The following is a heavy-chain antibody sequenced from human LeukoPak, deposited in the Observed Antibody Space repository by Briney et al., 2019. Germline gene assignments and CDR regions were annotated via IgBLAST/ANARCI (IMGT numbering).Heavy chain of an antibody. CDR2: IEQDGSEK. CDR1: GFTFSSYW. V-gene: IGHV3-7*01. CDR3: ARDLMFCSSTSCSTGNGMDV. J-gene: IGHJ6*02. Sequence: GGSLRLSCAASGFTFSSYWMSWVRQAPGKGREWVANIEQDGSEKNYVDSVKGRFTISRDNAKNSLYLQMNSLRAEDTAVYYCARDLMFCSSTSCSTGNGMDVWGQGTTVTVSS. D-gene: IGHD2-2*01.